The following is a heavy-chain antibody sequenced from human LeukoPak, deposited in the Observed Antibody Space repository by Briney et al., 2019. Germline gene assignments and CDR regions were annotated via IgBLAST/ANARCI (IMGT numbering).Heavy chain of an antibody. CDR3: AKRRYDSSGHFDS. J-gene: IGHJ4*02. CDR1: GFTFSTYA. Sequence: GRSLRLSCAASGFTFSTYAMHWVRQAPGKGLEWVAAISYDGPNKRYADSVKGRFTISRDNSKNTLYMRMSSLRAEDTAVYYCAKRRYDSSGHFDSWGQGTLVTVSS. D-gene: IGHD3-22*01. V-gene: IGHV3-30*04. CDR2: ISYDGPNK.